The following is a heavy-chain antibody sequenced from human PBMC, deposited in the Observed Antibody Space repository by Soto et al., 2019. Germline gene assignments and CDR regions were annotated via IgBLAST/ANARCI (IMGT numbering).Heavy chain of an antibody. CDR2: LSHDESNK. D-gene: IGHD2-2*01. V-gene: IGHV3-30*18. J-gene: IGHJ6*02. CDR3: VKEGRGSSTSCSRCYGLDV. CDR1: GFTFSTYG. Sequence: PGGSLRLSCGASGFTFSTYGMHWVRQAPGKGLEWVAALSHDESNKFYADSVKGRFTISRDNSKNTLYLEMFSLRAEDTAVYYCVKEGRGSSTSCSRCYGLDVWGQGTTVTVS.